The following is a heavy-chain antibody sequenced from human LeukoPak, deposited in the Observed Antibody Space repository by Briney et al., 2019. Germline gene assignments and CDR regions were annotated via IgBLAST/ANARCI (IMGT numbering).Heavy chain of an antibody. Sequence: GESLKISCQVSGYSFTNYWIGWVRQMSGKGLDWMGILYPGDSDTRYSPSFRGQVTISADKSINTLYLQRSSLKASDSAIYYCAASTYGSGSYMAFDSWGQGTLLTVSS. V-gene: IGHV5-51*01. CDR1: GYSFTNYW. J-gene: IGHJ4*02. CDR3: AASTYGSGSYMAFDS. D-gene: IGHD3-10*01. CDR2: LYPGDSDT.